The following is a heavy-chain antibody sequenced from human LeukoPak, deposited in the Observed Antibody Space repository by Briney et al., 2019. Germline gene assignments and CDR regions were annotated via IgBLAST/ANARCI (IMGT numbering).Heavy chain of an antibody. CDR1: GYTFTSYA. V-gene: IGHV1-3*01. D-gene: IGHD6-19*01. CDR3: ARPPGGAGTAGDY. Sequence: AASVTVSCTASGYTFTSYAMHWVRQAPGQRLEWMGWINAGNGNTKYSQKFQGRVTITRDTSASTAYMELSSLRSEDTAVYYCARPPGGAGTAGDYWGQGTLVTVSS. J-gene: IGHJ4*02. CDR2: INAGNGNT.